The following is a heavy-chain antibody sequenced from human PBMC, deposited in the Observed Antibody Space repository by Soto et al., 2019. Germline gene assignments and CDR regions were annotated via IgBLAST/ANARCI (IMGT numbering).Heavy chain of an antibody. CDR1: GFTFSSYA. V-gene: IGHV3-23*01. Sequence: GGSLRLSCAASGFTFSSYAMSWVRQAPGKGLEWVSAISGSGGSTYYADSVKGRFTISRDNSKNTLYLQMNSLRAEDTAVYYCASNLYYDFWSGYADYYYYMDVWGKGTTVTVSS. CDR2: ISGSGGST. D-gene: IGHD3-3*01. CDR3: ASNLYYDFWSGYADYYYYMDV. J-gene: IGHJ6*03.